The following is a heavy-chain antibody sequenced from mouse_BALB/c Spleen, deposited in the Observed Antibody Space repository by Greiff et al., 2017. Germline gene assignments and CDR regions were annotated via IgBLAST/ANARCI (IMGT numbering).Heavy chain of an antibody. V-gene: IGHV1S137*01. CDR3: ARGRSLYAMDY. CDR1: GYTFTDYA. J-gene: IGHJ4*01. Sequence: VQLQQSGAELVRPGVSVKISCKGSGYTFTDYAMHWVKQSHAKSLEWIGVISTYYGDASYNQKFKGKATMTVDKSSSTAYMELARLTSEDSAIYYCARGRSLYAMDYWGQGTSVTVSS. CDR2: ISTYYGDA.